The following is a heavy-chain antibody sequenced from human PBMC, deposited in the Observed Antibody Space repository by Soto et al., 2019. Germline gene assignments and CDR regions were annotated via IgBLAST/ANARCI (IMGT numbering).Heavy chain of an antibody. J-gene: IGHJ3*02. V-gene: IGHV4-59*01. CDR2: IYNSGST. CDR1: GGSIGGYS. Sequence: SETLCLICSVSGGSIGGYSWNWIRQPPGKGLEWIGSIYNSGSTNYNPSLKSRVTISVGTSKNQFSLKLSSVAAADAAVYFCARPMVRGGIDAFDIWGQGTMVTVSS. CDR3: ARPMVRGGIDAFDI. D-gene: IGHD3-10*01.